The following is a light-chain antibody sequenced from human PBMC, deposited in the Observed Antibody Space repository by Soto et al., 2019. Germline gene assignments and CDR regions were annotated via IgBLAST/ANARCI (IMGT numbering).Light chain of an antibody. V-gene: IGKV3-15*01. CDR2: GAS. Sequence: EIVMTQSPATLSVAPGERATLSCRASQSVRSNLVWYQQKHGQSPRLLIYGASTRATGIPARFRGSGSGTEFTLTISSLQSEDSALYFCQHYNSWPWTFGQGTKVDIK. CDR1: QSVRSN. CDR3: QHYNSWPWT. J-gene: IGKJ1*01.